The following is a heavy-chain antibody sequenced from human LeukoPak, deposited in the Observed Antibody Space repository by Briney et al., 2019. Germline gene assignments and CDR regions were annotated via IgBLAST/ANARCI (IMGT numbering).Heavy chain of an antibody. D-gene: IGHD3-22*01. J-gene: IGHJ5*02. V-gene: IGHV3-33*01. CDR3: ARDPYYYDSSGYSSEA. CDR2: IWYDGSNK. CDR1: GFTFSSYG. Sequence: GRSLRLSCAASGFTFSSYGMHWVRQAPGKGLEWVAVIWYDGSNKYYADSVKGRFTISRDNAKNSLYLQMNSLRDEDTAVYYCARDPYYYDSSGYSSEAWGQGTLVTVSS.